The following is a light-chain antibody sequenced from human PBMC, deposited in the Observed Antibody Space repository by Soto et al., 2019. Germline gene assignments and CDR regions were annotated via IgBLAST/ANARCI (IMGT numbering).Light chain of an antibody. CDR3: ASWDDSLSGVV. V-gene: IGLV1-47*01. J-gene: IGLJ2*01. CDR1: SSNIGGNY. Sequence: QAVVTQPPSASGTPGQRVTISCSGSSSNIGGNYVYWYQQLPGRAPKLLIYRNNQRPSGVPDRFSGSKSGTSASLAISGPRSEDEADYYCASWDDSLSGVVFGGGTKLTVL. CDR2: RNN.